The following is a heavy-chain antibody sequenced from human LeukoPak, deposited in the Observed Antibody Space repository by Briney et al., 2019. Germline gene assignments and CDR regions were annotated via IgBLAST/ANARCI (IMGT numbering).Heavy chain of an antibody. CDR2: ISSTGGTA. Sequence: GGSLRLSCAASGFTFSSFGMSWVRQAPGKGLEWVSAISSTGGTAYYADSVKGRFTISRDNSKNTLYLQMNSLRAEDTAVYYCAKMGNIAVPPNHWGQGTLVTVSS. J-gene: IGHJ4*02. D-gene: IGHD6-19*01. CDR1: GFTFSSFG. CDR3: AKMGNIAVPPNH. V-gene: IGHV3-23*01.